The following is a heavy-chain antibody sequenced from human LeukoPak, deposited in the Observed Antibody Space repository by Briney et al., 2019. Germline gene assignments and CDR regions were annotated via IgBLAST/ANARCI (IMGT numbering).Heavy chain of an antibody. CDR1: GSTFSIYD. Sequence: PGGSLRLSCAASGSTFSIYDMHWVRQAPGKGLEWVSYSSGSSSTIYYADSVRGRFTISRDNAKNSLYLQMNTLRVEDTAVYYCAGYGDYPYWGQGTLVTVSS. V-gene: IGHV3-48*01. J-gene: IGHJ4*02. CDR2: SSGSSSTI. D-gene: IGHD4-17*01. CDR3: AGYGDYPY.